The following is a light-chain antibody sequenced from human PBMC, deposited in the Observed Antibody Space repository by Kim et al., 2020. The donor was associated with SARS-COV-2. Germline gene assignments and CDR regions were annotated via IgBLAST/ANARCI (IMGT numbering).Light chain of an antibody. CDR2: GAS. CDR3: QLYGSSRT. V-gene: IGKV3-20*01. Sequence: EIVLTQSPGTLSLSPGERATLSCRASQSISSSYLAWYKQKPGQAPRLLNYGASSRATGIPDRFSGSGSGTDFTLTISRLEPEVFAVYYCQLYGSSRTFGQGTTVDI. J-gene: IGKJ1*01. CDR1: QSISSSY.